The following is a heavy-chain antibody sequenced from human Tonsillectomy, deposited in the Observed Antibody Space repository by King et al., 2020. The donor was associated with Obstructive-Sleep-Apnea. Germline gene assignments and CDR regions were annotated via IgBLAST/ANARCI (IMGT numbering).Heavy chain of an antibody. Sequence: GQLVQSGAEVKKPGASVKVSFKASGYTFTSCDINWVRQATGQRREWMGWIKPNSGKTGYAQKFQGRVTMTRNTSISTAYMELSSLRSDETAVYYCARGREDYGSGSYFLDYWGQGTLVTVSS. CDR2: IKPNSGKT. D-gene: IGHD3-10*01. V-gene: IGHV1-8*01. J-gene: IGHJ4*02. CDR1: GYTFTSCD. CDR3: ARGREDYGSGSYFLDY.